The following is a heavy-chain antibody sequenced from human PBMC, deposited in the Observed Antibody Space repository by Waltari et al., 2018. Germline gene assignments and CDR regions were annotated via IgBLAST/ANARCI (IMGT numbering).Heavy chain of an antibody. CDR3: ASGRERSYGSANYYQLDY. Sequence: QVQLVQSGAEMKKPGASVTLSCMDSGYTVFAYPINWGRQAPGQRLEWMGWITGNDNTKYSQTFQGRVTITRDRSASTTYMDLSSLRSEDTAVYYCASGRERSYGSANYYQLDYWGQGTLVTVSS. CDR1: GYTVFAYP. V-gene: IGHV1-3*01. J-gene: IGHJ4*02. CDR2: ITGNDNT. D-gene: IGHD3-10*01.